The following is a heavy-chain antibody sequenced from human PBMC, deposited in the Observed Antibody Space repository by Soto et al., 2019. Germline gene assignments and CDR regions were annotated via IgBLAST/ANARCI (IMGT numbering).Heavy chain of an antibody. CDR2: INHSGTT. Sequence: SSETLSLTCIVSSHSIISGYYWTFLRQPSGKGLEWIATINHSGTTYYNPSLKSRVTISVDTSKNQFSLRLSSVTASDTAVYYCARYSLSGGFDYWGQGTLVTVSS. D-gene: IGHD2-15*01. J-gene: IGHJ4*02. CDR1: SHSIISGYY. CDR3: ARYSLSGGFDY. V-gene: IGHV4-38-2*02.